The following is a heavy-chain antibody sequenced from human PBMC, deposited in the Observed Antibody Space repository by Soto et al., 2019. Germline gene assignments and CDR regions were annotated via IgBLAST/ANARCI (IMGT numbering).Heavy chain of an antibody. CDR2: TRQDGGQS. J-gene: IGHJ4*02. V-gene: IGHV3-7*01. CDR1: GFTLSSYW. D-gene: IGHD6-19*01. CDR3: VRDGSTGWHFDS. Sequence: PGGSLRLSCEASGFTLSSYWMSWIRQAPGKGLEWVANTRQDGGQSYLVDSVQGRFTISRDNDKNSVYLQMNSLRAEDTAVYYYVRDGSTGWHFDSWGQGTLVTVSS.